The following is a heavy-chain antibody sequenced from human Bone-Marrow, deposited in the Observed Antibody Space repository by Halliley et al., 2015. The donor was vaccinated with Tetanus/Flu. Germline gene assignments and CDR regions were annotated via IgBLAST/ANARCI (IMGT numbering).Heavy chain of an antibody. D-gene: IGHD3-16*02. V-gene: IGHV3-30*18. CDR2: ISSSGRTS. CDR1: GFTFTDYG. J-gene: IGHJ4*02. CDR3: VKEAGSTSGGVIPTNYYYFDY. Sequence: CAASGFTFTDYGIHFVRQAPGKGLEWVAVISSSGRTSSYADSVKGRFAISRDDSMNTVYLRMNSLRAGDTAVYYCVKEAGSTSGGVIPTNYYYFDYWGQGTLVAVSS.